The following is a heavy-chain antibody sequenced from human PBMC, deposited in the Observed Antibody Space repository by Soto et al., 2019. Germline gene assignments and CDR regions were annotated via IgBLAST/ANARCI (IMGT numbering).Heavy chain of an antibody. D-gene: IGHD6-13*01. Sequence: SETLSLTCTVSGGSISSYYWSWIRQPPGKGLEWIGYIYYSGSTNYNPSLKSRVTMSVDTSKNQFSLNLSSVTAADTAVYYCARGGSSSSYYYYYMDVWGRGTTVTVSS. V-gene: IGHV4-59*01. CDR2: IYYSGST. J-gene: IGHJ6*03. CDR3: ARGGSSSSYYYYYMDV. CDR1: GGSISSYY.